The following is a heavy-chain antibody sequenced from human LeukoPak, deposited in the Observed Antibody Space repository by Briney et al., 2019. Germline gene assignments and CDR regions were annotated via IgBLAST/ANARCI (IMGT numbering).Heavy chain of an antibody. CDR3: ARESTVVTADGAFDI. CDR2: ISSSSSTI. V-gene: IGHV3-48*04. CDR1: GFTLSSYS. D-gene: IGHD4-23*01. Sequence: GGSLRLSCAASGFTLSSYSMNWVRQAPGKGLEWVSYISSSSSTIYYADSVKGRFTISRDNAKNSLYLQMNSLRAEDTAVYYCARESTVVTADGAFDIWGQGTMVTVSS. J-gene: IGHJ3*02.